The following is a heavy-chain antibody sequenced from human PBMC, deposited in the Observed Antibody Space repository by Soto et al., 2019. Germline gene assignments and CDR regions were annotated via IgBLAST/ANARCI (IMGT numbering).Heavy chain of an antibody. CDR3: TTDWSNSYYYGMDV. CDR2: IKSKTDGGTT. V-gene: IGHV3-15*01. CDR1: GFTFSNAW. J-gene: IGHJ6*02. Sequence: GGSLRLSCAASGFTFSNAWMSWVRQAPGKGLEWVGHIKSKTDGGTTDYAAPVKGRFTISRDDSKNTLYLQMNSLKTEDTAVYYCTTDWSNSYYYGMDVWGQGTTVTVSS. D-gene: IGHD3-3*01.